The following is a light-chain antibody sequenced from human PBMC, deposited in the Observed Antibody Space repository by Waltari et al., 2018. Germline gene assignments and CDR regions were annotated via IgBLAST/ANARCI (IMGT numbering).Light chain of an antibody. CDR1: QDISRY. CDR3: QQSYSTPFT. CDR2: DTS. V-gene: IGKV1D-12*01. J-gene: IGKJ3*01. Sequence: DIQMTQSPSSVSASLGDRVTITCRASQDISRYLAWYQQTPGRSPKLLIFDTSSLQSGVPSRFSGSGSGTDFTLTISSLRPEDFATYYCQQSYSTPFTFGPGTKVDIK.